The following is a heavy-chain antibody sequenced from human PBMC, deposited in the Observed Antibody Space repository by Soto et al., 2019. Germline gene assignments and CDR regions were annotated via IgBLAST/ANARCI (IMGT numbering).Heavy chain of an antibody. CDR3: ARGYCSSTSCYIWDNWFDP. J-gene: IGHJ5*02. CDR2: IYYSGRT. D-gene: IGHD2-2*02. CDR1: GGSISSYY. Sequence: QVQLQESGPGLVKPSETLSLTCTVSGGSISSYYWSWIRQPPGKGLEWIGYIYYSGRTNYNPSLTSRVTISVDTSKNQFSLKLSSVTAADTAVYYCARGYCSSTSCYIWDNWFDPWGQGTRVTVSS. V-gene: IGHV4-59*01.